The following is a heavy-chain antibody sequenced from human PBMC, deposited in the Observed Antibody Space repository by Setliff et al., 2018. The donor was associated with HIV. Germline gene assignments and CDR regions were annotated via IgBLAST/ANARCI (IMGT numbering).Heavy chain of an antibody. CDR2: VSTFDRSI. CDR3: ALLNHIVVVTALLPGDY. D-gene: IGHD2-21*02. Sequence: ASVKVSCKASGYTFTNYGVSWVRQAPGQGLEWMGWVSTFDRSINYDDKFEGRITMTTDTSTSTAYMELSRLRSDDTAVYYCALLNHIVVVTALLPGDYWGQGTPVTVSS. J-gene: IGHJ4*02. CDR1: GYTFTNYG. V-gene: IGHV1-18*01.